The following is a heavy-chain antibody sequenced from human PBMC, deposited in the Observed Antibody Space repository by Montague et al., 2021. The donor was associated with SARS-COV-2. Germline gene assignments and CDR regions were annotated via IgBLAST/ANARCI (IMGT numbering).Heavy chain of an antibody. CDR3: ARQCHTGRYYYYYGMDV. V-gene: IGHV4-39*01. CDR1: GGSISSSSYY. Sequence: SETLSLTCTVSGGSISSSSYYWGWIRQPPGKGLEWIGSIYYSGSTYYNPSLKSRVTISVDTSKNQFSLKLSSVTAADTAVYYCARQCHTGRYYYYYGMDVWGQGTTVTVSS. J-gene: IGHJ6*02. CDR2: IYYSGST.